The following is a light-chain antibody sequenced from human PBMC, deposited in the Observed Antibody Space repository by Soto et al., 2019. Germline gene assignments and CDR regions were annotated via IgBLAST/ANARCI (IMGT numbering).Light chain of an antibody. Sequence: EIVMTQPPATLSVSPGERATLSCRASQSVSSNLAWYQQKPGQAPRLLIYGASTRATGIPARFSGSGSGTDFTLTISSLQSEDFAVYYCQQYNNWPVWTFGQGTKVEIK. CDR3: QQYNNWPVWT. CDR2: GAS. J-gene: IGKJ1*01. CDR1: QSVSSN. V-gene: IGKV3-15*01.